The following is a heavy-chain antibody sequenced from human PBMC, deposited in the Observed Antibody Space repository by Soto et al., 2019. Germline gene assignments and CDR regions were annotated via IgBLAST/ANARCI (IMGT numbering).Heavy chain of an antibody. Sequence: GGSLRLSCAASGFTFSSYSMNWVRQAPGKGLEWVSYISSSSSTIYYADSVKGRFTISRDNAKNSLYLQMNSLRAEDTAVYYCARDLRTDFDYWGQGTLVTVSS. J-gene: IGHJ4*02. V-gene: IGHV3-48*01. CDR1: GFTFSSYS. CDR2: ISSSSSTI. CDR3: ARDLRTDFDY.